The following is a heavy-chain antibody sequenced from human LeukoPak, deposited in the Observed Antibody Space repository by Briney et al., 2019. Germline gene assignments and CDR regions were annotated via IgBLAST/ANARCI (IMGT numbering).Heavy chain of an antibody. Sequence: PGGSLRLSCAASGFTFSSYAMSWVRQAPGKGLEWVSSISGSGDRTHYADSVKGRFTISRDNSMNTLYLEMNSLRAEDTAIYYCAKRRKGYYDSSGFYFDYWGQGTLVTVSS. CDR3: AKRRKGYYDSSGFYFDY. J-gene: IGHJ4*02. V-gene: IGHV3-23*01. CDR1: GFTFSSYA. D-gene: IGHD3-22*01. CDR2: ISGSGDRT.